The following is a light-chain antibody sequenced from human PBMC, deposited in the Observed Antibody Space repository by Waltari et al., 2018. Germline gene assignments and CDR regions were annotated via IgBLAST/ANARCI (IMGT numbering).Light chain of an antibody. J-gene: IGLJ3*02. CDR2: GND. V-gene: IGLV1-44*01. CDR3: AAWDDSLNGWV. Sequence: QAVLTQPPSASGTPGLRVTISCSGSSSNIGSNTGNWYKHLPGRAPKLLIYGNDQPPSVVPDRISGSKSGSSASLAINGLQSDDEADYYCAAWDDSLNGWVFGGGTKLTVL. CDR1: SSNIGSNT.